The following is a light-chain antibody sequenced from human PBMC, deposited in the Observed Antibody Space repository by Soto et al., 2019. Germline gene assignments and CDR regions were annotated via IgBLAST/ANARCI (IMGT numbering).Light chain of an antibody. Sequence: QSVLTQPASVSGSPGQSITISCTGTSCDIGGDKDVSWYQQHPGKAPQILIFEVSYRPYGISNRFSGSKSGNVASLTITGLQAEDEADYYCCAYRSGSPHDYVFGTGTKLTVL. V-gene: IGLV2-14*01. CDR1: SCDIGGDKD. CDR3: CAYRSGSPHDYV. J-gene: IGLJ1*01. CDR2: EVS.